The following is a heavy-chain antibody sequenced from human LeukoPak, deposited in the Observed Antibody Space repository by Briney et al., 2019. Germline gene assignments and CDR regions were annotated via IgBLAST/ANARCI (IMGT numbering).Heavy chain of an antibody. J-gene: IGHJ6*03. CDR1: RFTFSSYT. CDR3: ARANNYYGSGSSNIYYYMDV. Sequence: GGSLRLSCAASRFTFSSYTMSWVRQAPGKGLEWVSSISSSSSYIYYADSVKGRSTISRDNAKNSLYLQMNSLRAEDTAVYYCARANNYYGSGSSNIYYYMDVWGKGTTVTISS. CDR2: ISSSSSYI. D-gene: IGHD3-10*01. V-gene: IGHV3-21*01.